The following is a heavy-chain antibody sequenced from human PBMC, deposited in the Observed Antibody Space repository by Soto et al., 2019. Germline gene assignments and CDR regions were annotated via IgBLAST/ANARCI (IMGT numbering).Heavy chain of an antibody. D-gene: IGHD3-22*01. CDR3: AREDYYDSSDVTGYGMDV. J-gene: IGHJ6*02. CDR2: ISYDGSNK. V-gene: IGHV3-30-3*01. Sequence: GGSLRLSCAASGFTFSSYAMHWVRQAPGKGLEWVAVISYDGSNKYYADSVKGRFTISRDNSKNTLYLQMNSLRAEDTAVYYCAREDYYDSSDVTGYGMDVWGQGTTVTVSS. CDR1: GFTFSSYA.